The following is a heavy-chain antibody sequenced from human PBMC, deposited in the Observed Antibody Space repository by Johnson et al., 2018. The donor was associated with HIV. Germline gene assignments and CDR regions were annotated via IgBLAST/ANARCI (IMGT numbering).Heavy chain of an antibody. CDR1: GFMFEDYG. J-gene: IGHJ3*02. D-gene: IGHD1-26*01. CDR2: IYSGGST. V-gene: IGHV3-66*01. Sequence: VQLVESGGGVVRPGGSLRLSCVGSGFMFEDYGMSWVRQAQGKGLEWVSVIYSGGSTYYADSVKGRFTISRDNSKNTLYLQMNSLRAEDTAVYYCARERGSGSYLPRGNAFDIWGQGTMVTVSS. CDR3: ARERGSGSYLPRGNAFDI.